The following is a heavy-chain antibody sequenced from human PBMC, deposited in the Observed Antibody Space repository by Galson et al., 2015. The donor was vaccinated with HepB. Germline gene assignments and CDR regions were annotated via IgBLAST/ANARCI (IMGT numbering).Heavy chain of an antibody. D-gene: IGHD3-3*01. CDR3: AKGDFWSGYHYYYYGMDV. Sequence: SLRLSCAASGFTFSSYAMSWVRQAPGKGLEWVSAISGSGGSTYYADSVKGRFTISRDNSKNTLYLQMNSLRAEDTAVYYCAKGDFWSGYHYYYYGMDVWGQGTTVTVSS. J-gene: IGHJ6*02. V-gene: IGHV3-23*01. CDR1: GFTFSSYA. CDR2: ISGSGGST.